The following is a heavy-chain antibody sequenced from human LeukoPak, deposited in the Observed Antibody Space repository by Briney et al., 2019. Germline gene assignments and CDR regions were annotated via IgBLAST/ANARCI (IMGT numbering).Heavy chain of an antibody. D-gene: IGHD3-22*01. Sequence: PGGSLRLSCAASGFTFSSYSMNWVRQAPGKGLEWVSSISSSSSYIYYADSVKGRFTISRDNTKNSLYLQMNSLRAENTAVYYCAKDQYGSSAYYPEYFQHWGQGTLVTVSS. V-gene: IGHV3-21*04. CDR3: AKDQYGSSAYYPEYFQH. J-gene: IGHJ1*01. CDR2: ISSSSSYI. CDR1: GFTFSSYS.